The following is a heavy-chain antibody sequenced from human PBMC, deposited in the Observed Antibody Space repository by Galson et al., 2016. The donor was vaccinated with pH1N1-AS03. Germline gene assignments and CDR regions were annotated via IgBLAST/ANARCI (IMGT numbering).Heavy chain of an antibody. CDR3: TRAIGLADSI. V-gene: IGHV3-7*03. J-gene: IGHJ4*02. Sequence: SLRLSCAASGFTLSSYWMSWVRQAPGKGLEWVANIKQDGSDKYYVDSVKGRFNISRDNDKNSWYLQMNNLRAEDTAVYYCTRAIGLADSIWGQGTLVTVSS. CDR1: GFTLSSYW. CDR2: IKQDGSDK. D-gene: IGHD6-19*01.